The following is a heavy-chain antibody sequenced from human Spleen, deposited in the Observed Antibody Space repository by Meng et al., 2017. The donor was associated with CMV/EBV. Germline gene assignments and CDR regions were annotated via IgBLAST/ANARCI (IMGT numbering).Heavy chain of an antibody. D-gene: IGHD2-2*01. CDR2: INHSGST. CDR3: ARGLVVVLPAPYGGWFDP. CDR1: SFDLST. Sequence: SFDLSTFHWIRQPPGKGLEWIGEINHSGSTNYNPSLKSRVTISVDTSPHPFSLKLSSLTAADTAVYYCARGLVVVLPAPYGGWFDPWGQGTLVTVSS. V-gene: IGHV4-34*01. J-gene: IGHJ5*02.